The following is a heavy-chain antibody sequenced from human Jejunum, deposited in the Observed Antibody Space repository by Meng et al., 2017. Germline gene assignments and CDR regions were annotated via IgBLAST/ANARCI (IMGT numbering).Heavy chain of an antibody. V-gene: IGHV4-39*01. Sequence: QVQMQESGPGLVKPSETLSLTCTVSVGSISSTTTYWGWIRQPPGKTLEWIGSIYYSGSTHYNPSLKRRVFVSIDTSKDQFSLKLTSAAAADTAIYYCARNRTQGFFDIWSQGTLVTVSS. CDR3: ARNRTQGFFDI. CDR2: IYYSGST. CDR1: VGSISSTTTY. J-gene: IGHJ4*02. D-gene: IGHD1/OR15-1a*01.